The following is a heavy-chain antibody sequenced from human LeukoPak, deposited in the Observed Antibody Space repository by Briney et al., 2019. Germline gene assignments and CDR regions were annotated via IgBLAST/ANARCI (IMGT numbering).Heavy chain of an antibody. J-gene: IGHJ4*02. D-gene: IGHD1-26*01. V-gene: IGHV1-46*01. CDR1: GYTFTSYY. CDR3: ARDAGGGYFDY. Sequence: ASVKVSCKASGYTFTSYYMHWVRQAPGQGLEWMGIIKPSGGSTSYAQKFQGRVTMTRDTSTSTVYMELSSLRSEDTAVYYCARDAGGGYFDYWGQGTLVTVSS. CDR2: IKPSGGST.